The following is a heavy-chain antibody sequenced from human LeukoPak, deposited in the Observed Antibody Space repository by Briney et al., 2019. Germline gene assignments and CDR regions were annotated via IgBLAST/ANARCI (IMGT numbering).Heavy chain of an antibody. CDR3: ARDLNFSY. Sequence: GGSLRLSCAASGFAFSHYAMYWVRQAPGKGLEWVAVTSYDGNKKFYADSVKGRFTISRDNAKNSLCLQMNSLRDEDTAVYYCARDLNFSYWGQGALVTVSS. D-gene: IGHD2/OR15-2a*01. CDR1: GFAFSHYA. V-gene: IGHV3-30-3*01. J-gene: IGHJ4*02. CDR2: TSYDGNKK.